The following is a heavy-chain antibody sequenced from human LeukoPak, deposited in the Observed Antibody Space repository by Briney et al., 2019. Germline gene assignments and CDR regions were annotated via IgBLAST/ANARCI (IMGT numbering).Heavy chain of an antibody. V-gene: IGHV3-23*01. CDR2: ISGSGGST. CDR3: AKGFGITFGGVIVTPFDY. Sequence: GGSLRLSCAASGFTFSSYAMHWVRQAPGKGLEWVSAISGSGGSTYYADSVKGRFTISRDNSKNTLYLQMNSLRAEDTAVYYCAKGFGITFGGVIVTPFDYWGQGTLVTVSS. J-gene: IGHJ4*02. CDR1: GFTFSSYA. D-gene: IGHD3-16*02.